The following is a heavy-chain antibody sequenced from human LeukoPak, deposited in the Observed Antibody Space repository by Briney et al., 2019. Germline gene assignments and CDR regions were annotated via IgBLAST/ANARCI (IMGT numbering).Heavy chain of an antibody. V-gene: IGHV4-39*07. CDR3: ARGGGNLGAIFDP. Sequence: PSETLSLTCTVSGGSISSSSYYWGWLRQPPGKGLEWIGSIYYSGSTYYNPSLKSRVTISVDTSKNQFSLKLSSVTAADTAVYYCARGGGNLGAIFDPWGQGTLVTVSS. CDR1: GGSISSSSYY. J-gene: IGHJ5*02. CDR2: IYYSGST.